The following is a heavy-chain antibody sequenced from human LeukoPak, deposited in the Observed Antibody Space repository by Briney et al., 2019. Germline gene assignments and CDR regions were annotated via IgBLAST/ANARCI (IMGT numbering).Heavy chain of an antibody. CDR2: INPGDSET. D-gene: IGHD1-26*01. J-gene: IGHJ4*02. Sequence: GESLKISCKGSGYSLSSYWLGWVRQMPGKGLEWIGIINPGDSETRYSPSLQGQVTISADKSINTAYLQWSSLKASDTAMYYCARLSRGGATISYYDYWGQGTLVTVSS. CDR1: GYSLSSYW. CDR3: ARLSRGGATISYYDY. V-gene: IGHV5-51*01.